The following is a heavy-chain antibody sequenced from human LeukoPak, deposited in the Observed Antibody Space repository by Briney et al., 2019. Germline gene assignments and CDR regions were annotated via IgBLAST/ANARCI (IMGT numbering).Heavy chain of an antibody. J-gene: IGHJ4*02. Sequence: PSETLSLTCAVYGGSFSGYYWSWIRQHPGKGLEWIGYIYYSGRTYYNPSLQSRVTISVDTSKNQFSLKLSSVTAADTAVYYCAILWFGELFDYWGQGTLVTVSS. CDR1: GGSFSGYY. D-gene: IGHD3-10*01. V-gene: IGHV4-31*11. CDR2: IYYSGRT. CDR3: AILWFGELFDY.